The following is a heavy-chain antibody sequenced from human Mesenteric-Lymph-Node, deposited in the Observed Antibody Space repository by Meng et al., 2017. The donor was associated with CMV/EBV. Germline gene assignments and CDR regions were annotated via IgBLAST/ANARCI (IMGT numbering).Heavy chain of an antibody. Sequence: GDRVSSNSATWDWIRQSPSRGLEWLGRTYYRSTWYNDYAVSVRSLITINADTSKNQFALQVNSVTPEDTAVYYCTRGLVSLGYYFDYWGQGSLVTVSS. V-gene: IGHV6-1*01. CDR2: TYYRSTWYN. D-gene: IGHD5/OR15-5a*01. J-gene: IGHJ4*02. CDR1: GDRVSSNSAT. CDR3: TRGLVSLGYYFDY.